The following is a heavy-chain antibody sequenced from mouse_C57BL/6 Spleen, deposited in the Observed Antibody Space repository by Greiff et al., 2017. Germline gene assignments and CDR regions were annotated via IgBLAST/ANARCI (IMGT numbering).Heavy chain of an antibody. CDR3: AYYGSSYGFDY. Sequence: VQLQQSGPELVKPGASVKISCKASGYAFSSSWMNRVKQRPGKGLEWIGRIYPGDGDTNYNGKFKGKATLTADKSSSTAYMQLSSLTSEDSAVYFCAYYGSSYGFDYWGQGTTLTVSS. J-gene: IGHJ2*01. V-gene: IGHV1-82*01. D-gene: IGHD1-1*01. CDR1: GYAFSSSW. CDR2: IYPGDGDT.